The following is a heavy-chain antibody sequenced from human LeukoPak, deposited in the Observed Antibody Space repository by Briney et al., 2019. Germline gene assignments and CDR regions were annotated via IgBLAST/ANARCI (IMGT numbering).Heavy chain of an antibody. CDR3: AREMATILDY. J-gene: IGHJ4*02. Sequence: GRSLRRSCAASGFTFSSYAMHWVRQAPGKGLEWVAVISYDGSNKYYADSVKGRFTISRDNSKNTLYLQMNSLRAEDTAVYYCAREMATILDYWGQGTLVTVSS. CDR2: ISYDGSNK. V-gene: IGHV3-30-3*01. D-gene: IGHD5-24*01. CDR1: GFTFSSYA.